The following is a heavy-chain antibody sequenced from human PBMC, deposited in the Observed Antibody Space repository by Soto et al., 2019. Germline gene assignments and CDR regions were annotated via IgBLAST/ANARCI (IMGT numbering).Heavy chain of an antibody. Sequence: SETLSLTCTVTGASIRGSYYFWSWIRQPPGEGLEWLGYVYSTGSTYYNPSLKSRISMSVDTSKNQFSLILSSVTPEDTAVYYCVRDRYSSSGWFDPWGQGTPVTVSS. CDR1: GASIRGSYYF. CDR3: VRDRYSSSGWFDP. CDR2: VYSTGST. V-gene: IGHV4-30-4*08. J-gene: IGHJ5*02. D-gene: IGHD3-10*01.